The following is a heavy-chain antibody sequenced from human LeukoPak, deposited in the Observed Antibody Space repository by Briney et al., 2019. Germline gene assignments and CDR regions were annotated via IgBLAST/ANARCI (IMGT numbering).Heavy chain of an antibody. CDR1: GGSISSSSYY. V-gene: IGHV4-39*01. Sequence: SETLSLTCTVSGGSISSSSYYWGWIRQPPGKGLEWFGSIYYSGSTYYNPSLKCRVTISVDTSKNQFSLKLSSVTAADTAVYYCARQLCSSTSCYGGVEGWYFDLWGRGTLVTVSS. CDR2: IYYSGST. CDR3: ARQLCSSTSCYGGVEGWYFDL. J-gene: IGHJ2*01. D-gene: IGHD2-2*01.